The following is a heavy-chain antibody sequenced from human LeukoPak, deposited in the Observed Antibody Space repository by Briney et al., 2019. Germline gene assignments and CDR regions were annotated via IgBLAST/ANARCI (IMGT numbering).Heavy chain of an antibody. V-gene: IGHV3-48*03. CDR2: ISSNGGAI. J-gene: IGHJ4*02. CDR3: AREQTYGDYFDY. Sequence: GGSLRLSCVVSGFTFRTYEMNWVRQAPGKGLEWVSYISSNGGAISYEDSVKGRSTISRDNAKNSLYLQMNSLRPEDTAVYYCAREQTYGDYFDYWGRGTLVTVSS. CDR1: GFTFRTYE. D-gene: IGHD4-17*01.